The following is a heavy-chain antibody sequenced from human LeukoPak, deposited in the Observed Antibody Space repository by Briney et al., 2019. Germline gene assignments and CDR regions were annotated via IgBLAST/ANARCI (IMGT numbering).Heavy chain of an antibody. J-gene: IGHJ5*02. D-gene: IGHD2-15*01. CDR3: ARGIAVVVADTLSHNWFDP. CDR1: GVSFSGYY. Sequence: PSETLSLTCAVYGVSFSGYYWSWIRQPPGKGLEWMGEINHSGSTNYNPSFKSGVTISVDTSKNQLSMQLSSVTAADTAVYYCARGIAVVVADTLSHNWFDPWGQGTLVTVSS. CDR2: INHSGST. V-gene: IGHV4-34*01.